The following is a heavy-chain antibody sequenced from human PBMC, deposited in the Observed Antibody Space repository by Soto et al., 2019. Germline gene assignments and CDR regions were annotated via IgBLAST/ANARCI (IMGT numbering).Heavy chain of an antibody. CDR3: ARRDYYGSGSYYYTLSYYYGMDV. D-gene: IGHD3-10*01. V-gene: IGHV5-10-1*01. J-gene: IGHJ6*02. CDR1: GYSFTSYW. CDR2: IDPSDSYT. Sequence: LGESLTISCKGSGYSFTSYWISWVRQMPGKGLEWMGRIDPSDSYTNYSPSFQGHVTISADKSISTAYLQWSSLKASDTAMYYCARRDYYGSGSYYYTLSYYYGMDVWGQGTTVTVSS.